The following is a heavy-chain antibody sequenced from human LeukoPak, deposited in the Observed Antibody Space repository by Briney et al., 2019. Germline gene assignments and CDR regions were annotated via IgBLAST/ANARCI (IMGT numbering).Heavy chain of an antibody. CDR1: GFTFSSYS. CDR2: ISSSSSTI. Sequence: PGGSLRLSCAASGFTFSSYSVNWVRQAPGKGLEWVSYISSSSSTIYYADSVKGRFTISRDNAKNSLYLQMNSLRAEDTAVYYCARGGYDTYYYYYYYMDVWGKGTTVTVSS. J-gene: IGHJ6*03. D-gene: IGHD5-12*01. CDR3: ARGGYDTYYYYYYYMDV. V-gene: IGHV3-48*01.